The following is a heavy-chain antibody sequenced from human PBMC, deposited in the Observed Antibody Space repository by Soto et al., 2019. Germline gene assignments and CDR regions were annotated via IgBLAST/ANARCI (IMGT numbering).Heavy chain of an antibody. D-gene: IGHD4-17*01. V-gene: IGHV1-8*01. CDR1: GYTFTSYD. CDR2: MNPNSGNT. J-gene: IGHJ5*02. Sequence: QVQLVQSGAEVKKPGASVKVSCKASGYTFTSYDINWVRQATGQGLEYLGWMNPNSGNTAYVQKFQGRVTLTWDTFITSACMDLSSLRPEDTAVYFCARGIKYGAYSRWVDPWGQGTLVTVSS. CDR3: ARGIKYGAYSRWVDP.